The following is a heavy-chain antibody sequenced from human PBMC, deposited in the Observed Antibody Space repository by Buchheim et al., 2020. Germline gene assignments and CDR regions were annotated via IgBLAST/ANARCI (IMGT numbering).Heavy chain of an antibody. CDR1: RFTFSSYW. CDR2: VNEDWSIT. J-gene: IGHJ4*02. Sequence: EVQLVESGGGLVQPGGSLRLSCAASRFTFSSYWMHWVRQAPGKGLVWVSRVNEDWSITNYADSVTGRFTISRDNATNTLYLQMNSLRAEDTAVYYCARDLSGRSDYWGQGTL. V-gene: IGHV3-74*01. CDR3: ARDLSGRSDY. D-gene: IGHD1-26*01.